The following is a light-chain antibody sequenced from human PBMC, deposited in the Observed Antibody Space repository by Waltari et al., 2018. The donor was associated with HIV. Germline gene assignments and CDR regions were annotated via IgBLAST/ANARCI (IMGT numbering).Light chain of an antibody. CDR2: GNN. J-gene: IGLJ2*01. Sequence: QSVLTQPPSASGTPGQRVTISCSGGRSNIGINSVSWYQHLPGTAPKLLIVGNNRRPTGVPDRFSGSKSGTSASLAISGLRSEDEADYYCAAWDDDLNALFGGGTKLTVV. CDR3: AAWDDDLNAL. CDR1: RSNIGINS. V-gene: IGLV1-44*01.